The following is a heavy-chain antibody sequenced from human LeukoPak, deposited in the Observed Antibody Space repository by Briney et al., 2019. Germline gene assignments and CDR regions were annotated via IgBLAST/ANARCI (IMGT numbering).Heavy chain of an antibody. CDR1: GFTFSSYA. J-gene: IGHJ5*02. D-gene: IGHD6-13*01. V-gene: IGHV3-23*01. CDR3: AKEALPSPAAAAAGPASWFDP. Sequence: PGGSLRLSCAASGFTFSSYAMSWVRQAPGKGLEWVSAISGSGGSTYYADSVKGRFTISRDNSKNTLYLQMNSLRAEDTAVYYCAKEALPSPAAAAAGPASWFDPWGQGTLVTVSS. CDR2: ISGSGGST.